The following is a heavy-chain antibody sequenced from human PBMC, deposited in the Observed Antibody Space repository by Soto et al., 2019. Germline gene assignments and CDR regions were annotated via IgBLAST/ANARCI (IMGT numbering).Heavy chain of an antibody. D-gene: IGHD6-19*01. CDR3: ARAIAVAVNWFDP. J-gene: IGHJ5*02. CDR1: GGSISSSNW. CDR2: IYHSGST. V-gene: IGHV4-4*02. Sequence: QVQLQESGPGLVKPSGTLSLTCAVSGGSISSSNWWSWVRQPPGKGLEWIGEIYHSGSTNYNSSLKSRVTISVYKSKNQHSQKLRSVTAADTTVYYCARAIAVAVNWFDPWGQGTLVTVSS.